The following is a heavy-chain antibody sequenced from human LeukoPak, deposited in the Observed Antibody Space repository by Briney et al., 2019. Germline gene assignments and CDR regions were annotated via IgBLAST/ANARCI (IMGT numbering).Heavy chain of an antibody. D-gene: IGHD5-24*01. Sequence: GGSLRLSCAASGFTFSNYWMGWVRQAPGKGLEWVSAISGSGGSTYYADSVKGRFTISRDNSKNTLYLQMNSLRAEDTAVYYCAKTRTMTDPYYFDYWGQGTLVTVSS. J-gene: IGHJ4*02. CDR3: AKTRTMTDPYYFDY. CDR2: ISGSGGST. V-gene: IGHV3-23*01. CDR1: GFTFSNYW.